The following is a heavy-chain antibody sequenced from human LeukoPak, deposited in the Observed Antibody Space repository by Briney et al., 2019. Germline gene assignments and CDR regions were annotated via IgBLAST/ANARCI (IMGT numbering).Heavy chain of an antibody. CDR2: ISSSSSTI. CDR1: GFTFSSYS. V-gene: IGHV3-48*01. CDR3: AKGFKQQLVRTALGY. Sequence: PGGSLRLSCAASGFTFSSYSMNWVRQAPGKGLEWVSYISSSSSTIYYADSVKGRFTISRDNAKNSLYLQMNSLRAEDTAVYYCAKGFKQQLVRTALGYWGQGTLVTVSS. J-gene: IGHJ4*02. D-gene: IGHD6-13*01.